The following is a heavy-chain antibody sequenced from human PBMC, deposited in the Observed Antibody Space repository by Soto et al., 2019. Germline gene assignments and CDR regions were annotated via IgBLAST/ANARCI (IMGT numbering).Heavy chain of an antibody. V-gene: IGHV1-8*01. CDR2: MNPNSGNT. D-gene: IGHD5-12*01. J-gene: IGHJ4*02. CDR3: SWAATVARDFYY. CDR1: GYTFTSYD. Sequence: ASVKVSCKASGYTFTSYDINWVRQATGQGLEWMGWMNPNSGNTGYAQKFQGRVTMTRNTSISTAYMELSSLRSEDTAVYYCSWAATVARDFYYWGQGTLVTVSA.